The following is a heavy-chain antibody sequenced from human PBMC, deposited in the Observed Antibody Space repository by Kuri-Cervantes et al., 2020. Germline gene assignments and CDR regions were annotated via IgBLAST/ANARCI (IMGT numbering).Heavy chain of an antibody. V-gene: IGHV3-9*01. J-gene: IGHJ4*02. CDR1: GFTFDDYA. Sequence: GGSLRLSCAISGFTFDDYAMHRVRQAPGKGLEWVSGISWNTINIIYADSVKGRFTISRDNAKNSLYLQMNSLTTEDTAFYYCAKGIGQYSSSFPDYWGQGTLVTVSS. CDR2: ISWNTINI. D-gene: IGHD6-6*01. CDR3: AKGIGQYSSSFPDY.